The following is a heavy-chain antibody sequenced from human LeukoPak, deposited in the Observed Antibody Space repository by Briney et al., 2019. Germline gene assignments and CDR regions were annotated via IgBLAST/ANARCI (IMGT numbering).Heavy chain of an antibody. D-gene: IGHD1-26*01. J-gene: IGHJ3*02. CDR1: GLTFSSYA. V-gene: IGHV3-30*01. CDR3: ARGPGPIAGAKNPFDI. Sequence: GRSLRLSCAASGLTFSSYAMHWVRQAPGKGLGWVAVISYDGSNKYYADSVKGRFTISGDKSKNTLYLQMNSLRPEDTAFYYCARGPGPIAGAKNPFDIWGQGTMVTVSS. CDR2: ISYDGSNK.